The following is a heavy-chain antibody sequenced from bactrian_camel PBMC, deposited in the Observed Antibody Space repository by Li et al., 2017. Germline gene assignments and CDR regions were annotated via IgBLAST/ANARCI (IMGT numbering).Heavy chain of an antibody. J-gene: IGHJ4*01. CDR3: ATCSPTETQYSDSDH. D-gene: IGHD4*01. CDR1: GAPFDSGD. CDR2: IYSDGGGT. Sequence: HVQLVESGGGSVQTGGSLRLSCTTSGAPFDSGDMGWYRQAPGKGLEWVSRIYSDGGGTYYTDSVKGRFTISRDNAKNTVYLQMNSLKSEDTALYYCATCSPTETQYSDSDHWGHGTQVTVS. V-gene: IGHV3S7*01.